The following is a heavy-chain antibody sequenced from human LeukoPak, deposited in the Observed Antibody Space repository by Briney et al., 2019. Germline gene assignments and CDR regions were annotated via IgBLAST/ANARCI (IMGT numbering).Heavy chain of an antibody. CDR1: GFTFSNYN. J-gene: IGHJ3*02. CDR2: ISSSSSTI. Sequence: GGSLRLSCAASGFTFSNYNMNWVRQAPGKGLEWVSYISSSSSTIYYADSVKGRFTISRDNAKNSLYLQMNSLRAEDTAVYYCAREDGIVGATSAFDIWGQGTMVTVSS. V-gene: IGHV3-48*01. CDR3: AREDGIVGATSAFDI. D-gene: IGHD1-26*01.